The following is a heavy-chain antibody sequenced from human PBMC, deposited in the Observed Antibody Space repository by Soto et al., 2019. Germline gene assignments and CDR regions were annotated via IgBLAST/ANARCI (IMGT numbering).Heavy chain of an antibody. V-gene: IGHV1-2*02. CDR3: ARDLYNWNYDY. Sequence: ASVKVSCKASGHSFTGNYIHWVRQAPGQGLEWMGWINPNSGGTNYAQKFQGRVNMTRDTSIRTVYMELSRLRSDDTAVYYCARDLYNWNYDYWGQGTLVTSPQ. D-gene: IGHD1-7*01. J-gene: IGHJ4*02. CDR2: INPNSGGT. CDR1: GHSFTGNY.